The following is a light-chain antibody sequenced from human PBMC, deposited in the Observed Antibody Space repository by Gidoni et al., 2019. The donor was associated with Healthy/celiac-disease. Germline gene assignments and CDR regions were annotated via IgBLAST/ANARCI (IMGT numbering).Light chain of an antibody. CDR3: QQSNNWPWT. V-gene: IGKV3-15*01. J-gene: IGKJ1*01. CDR1: QSVSSK. Sequence: IVMTQPPATLSVSPRERATRSCRASQSVSSKLAWYQQKPGQAPRHLIYGASTRANGSPASFSCSGSGTEFTLTISSLQSEYFAVFYCQQSNNWPWTFGQGTKVEVK. CDR2: GAS.